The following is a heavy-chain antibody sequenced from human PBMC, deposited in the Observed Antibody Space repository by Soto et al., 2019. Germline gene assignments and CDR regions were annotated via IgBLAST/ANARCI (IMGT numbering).Heavy chain of an antibody. V-gene: IGHV3-74*01. CDR3: ARSWGGELVS. D-gene: IGHD3-16*01. Sequence: EVQLVESGGGLVQPGGSLRLSRAASGFTFSSYWMHWVRQAPGKGLVWVSRIKSDGSSTSYADSVKGRFTISRDNAKNTLYLQMNSLRAEDTAVYYCARSWGGELVSWGQGTLVTVSS. J-gene: IGHJ4*02. CDR2: IKSDGSST. CDR1: GFTFSSYW.